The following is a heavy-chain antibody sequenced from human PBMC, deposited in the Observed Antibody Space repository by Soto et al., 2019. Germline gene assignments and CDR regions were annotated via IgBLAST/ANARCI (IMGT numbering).Heavy chain of an antibody. Sequence: GGSLRLSCAASGFTFSSYGMHWVRQAPGKGLEWVAVIWYDGSNKYYADSVKGRFTISRDNSKNTLYLQMNSLRAEDTAVYYCARGIAEGGEYYYYYYMDVWGKGTTVTVSS. J-gene: IGHJ6*03. CDR2: IWYDGSNK. CDR1: GFTFSSYG. D-gene: IGHD3-10*01. CDR3: ARGIAEGGEYYYYYYMDV. V-gene: IGHV3-33*01.